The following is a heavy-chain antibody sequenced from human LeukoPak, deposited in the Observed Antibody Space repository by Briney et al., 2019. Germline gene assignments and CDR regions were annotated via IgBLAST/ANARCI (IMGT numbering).Heavy chain of an antibody. CDR2: ISYDGSNK. J-gene: IGHJ3*02. Sequence: GRSLRLSCAASGFTFSSYAMHWVRQAPGKGLEWVAVISYDGSNKYYADSVKGRFTISRDNSKNTLYLQMNSLRAEDTAVYYCARGRFGGLYDAFDIWGQGTMVTVSS. CDR1: GFTFSSYA. D-gene: IGHD3-10*01. V-gene: IGHV3-30-3*01. CDR3: ARGRFGGLYDAFDI.